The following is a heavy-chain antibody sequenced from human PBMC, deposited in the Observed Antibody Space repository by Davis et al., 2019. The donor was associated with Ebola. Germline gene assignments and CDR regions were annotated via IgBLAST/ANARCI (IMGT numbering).Heavy chain of an antibody. V-gene: IGHV1-2*06. D-gene: IGHD2-2*01. J-gene: IGHJ5*02. CDR3: SRPGGNCSSTSSYAGWFDP. CDR1: GYSFAAHY. Sequence: AASVKVSCKASGYSFAAHYIHWVRQPPGHGLEWMGRNNPNFGDKIYTQKFQVRVTMTRDTSISTAYMELSRLRSDDTAVYYCSRPGGNCSSTSSYAGWFDPWGQGTLVTVSS. CDR2: NNPNFGDK.